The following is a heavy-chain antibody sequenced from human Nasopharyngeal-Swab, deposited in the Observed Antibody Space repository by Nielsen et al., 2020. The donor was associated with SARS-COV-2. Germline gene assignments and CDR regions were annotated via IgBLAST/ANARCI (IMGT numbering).Heavy chain of an antibody. CDR2: ISSSSSYI. CDR3: ARDDGQWLNPVYYFDY. D-gene: IGHD6-19*01. Sequence: GGSLRLSCAASGFTFSSYSMNWVRQAPGKGLEWVSSISSSSSYIYYADSVKGRFTISRDNAKNPLYLQMNSLRAEDTAVYYCARDDGQWLNPVYYFDYWGQGTLVTVSS. V-gene: IGHV3-21*01. CDR1: GFTFSSYS. J-gene: IGHJ4*02.